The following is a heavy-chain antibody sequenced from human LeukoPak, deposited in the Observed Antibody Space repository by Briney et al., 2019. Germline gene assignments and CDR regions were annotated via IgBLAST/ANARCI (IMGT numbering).Heavy chain of an antibody. CDR1: GYTLTELS. CDR2: ISGSSSTI. Sequence: SCKVSGYTLTELSIHWVRQAPGKGLEWVSYISGSSSTIYYADSVKGRFTISRDNAKNSLYLQMNSLRAEDTAVYYCARDLRATVLGDAFDIWGQGTMVTVSS. CDR3: ARDLRATVLGDAFDI. J-gene: IGHJ3*02. V-gene: IGHV3-48*04. D-gene: IGHD3-16*01.